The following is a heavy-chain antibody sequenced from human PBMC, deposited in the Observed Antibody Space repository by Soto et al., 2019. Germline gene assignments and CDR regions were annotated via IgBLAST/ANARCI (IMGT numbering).Heavy chain of an antibody. D-gene: IGHD3-10*01. J-gene: IGHJ3*02. Sequence: QVQLVQSGAEVKKPGASVKVSCKASGYTLTDYYIHWVRQAPGQGPEWVGIIYPSGGGTSYAQNFQGRVTMTRHTSTSTVYMELSSLTSDDTAVYYCARNSLSGAFDIWGQGTMVTVSS. CDR2: IYPSGGGT. CDR3: ARNSLSGAFDI. V-gene: IGHV1-46*03. CDR1: GYTLTDYY.